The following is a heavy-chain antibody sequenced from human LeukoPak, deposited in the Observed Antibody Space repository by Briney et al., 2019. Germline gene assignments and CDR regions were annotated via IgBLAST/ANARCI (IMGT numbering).Heavy chain of an antibody. CDR1: TFTLRRYT. CDR2: ISSSSSYI. J-gene: IGHJ4*02. V-gene: IGHV3-21*01. CDR3: AGEGRCGGGWSAW. D-gene: IGHD2-21*02. Sequence: PGGSQTLFCAVSTFTLRRYTMDGARQAPGKGLEWVSIISSSSSYIYYADSVKGRFTISRDNAKNALYLQMNSLRVEDTAVCYCAGEGRCGGGWSAWGGQGTLVTVSS.